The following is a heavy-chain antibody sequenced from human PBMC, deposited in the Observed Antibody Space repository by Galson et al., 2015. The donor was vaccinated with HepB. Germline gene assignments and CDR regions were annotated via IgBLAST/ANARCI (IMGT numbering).Heavy chain of an antibody. CDR3: AGSKSSSWEVLDF. CDR1: GGTISSSS. Sequence: SVKVSCKASGGTISSSSITWVRQAPGQGLEWMGGIIPLSGSRNYAPKFQGRDTIAADKSTNTVYIELSGLTSEDTAVFYCAGSKSSSWEVLDFWGQGTLITVSS. J-gene: IGHJ4*02. D-gene: IGHD6-13*01. V-gene: IGHV1-69*06. CDR2: IIPLSGSR.